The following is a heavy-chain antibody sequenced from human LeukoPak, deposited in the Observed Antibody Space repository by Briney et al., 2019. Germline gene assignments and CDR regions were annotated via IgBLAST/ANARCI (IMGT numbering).Heavy chain of an antibody. D-gene: IGHD3-22*01. V-gene: IGHV1-18*01. CDR2: ISAYNGNT. CDR1: GYTFTGYG. CDR3: ARYDYYDSSGPPNDY. Sequence: ASVKVSCKASGYTFTGYGVSWVRQAPGQGLEWMGWISAYNGNTKYAQEFQGRVTMTTDTSTSTAYMELRSLRSDDTAVYYCARYDYYDSSGPPNDYWGQGTLVTVSS. J-gene: IGHJ4*02.